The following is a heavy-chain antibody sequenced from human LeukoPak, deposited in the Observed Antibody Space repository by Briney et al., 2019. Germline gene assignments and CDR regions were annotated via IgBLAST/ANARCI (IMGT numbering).Heavy chain of an antibody. CDR1: GFTFSSYA. CDR2: ISGSGGST. J-gene: IGHJ4*02. Sequence: GGSLRLSCAASGFTFSSYAMSWVRQAPGKGLEWVSAISGSGGSTYYADSVKARFTISRDNSKNTLYLQMNSLRAEDTAVYYCAKGQLVRGEFDYWGQGTLVTVSS. D-gene: IGHD6-6*01. V-gene: IGHV3-23*01. CDR3: AKGQLVRGEFDY.